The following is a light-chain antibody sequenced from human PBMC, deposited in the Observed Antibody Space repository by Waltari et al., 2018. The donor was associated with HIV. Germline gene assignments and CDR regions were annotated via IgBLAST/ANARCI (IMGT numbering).Light chain of an antibody. Sequence: QSVLTQPPSASGTPGQRVTISCSGSSSNIGRNYGYWYQQLPGTAPKLLIYRNNPRPSGVPDRFSGSKSGTSASLAISGLRSEDAADYYCAAWDDSLWVFGGGTKLTVL. J-gene: IGLJ3*02. CDR1: SSNIGRNY. CDR2: RNN. V-gene: IGLV1-47*01. CDR3: AAWDDSLWV.